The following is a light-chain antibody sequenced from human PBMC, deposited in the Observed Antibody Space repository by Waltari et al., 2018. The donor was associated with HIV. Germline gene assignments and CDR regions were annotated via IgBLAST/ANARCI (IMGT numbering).Light chain of an antibody. J-gene: IGKJ5*01. V-gene: IGKV3-11*01. CDR1: QDVGSY. Sequence: DIVLTQSPAILSLSPGEGVTLPCRASQDVGSYLAWYQHKPGQAPRLLIYDASNRATGIPARFSGGGSGTDFTLTISRLEPDDFALYYCQQRRRWPITFGQGTRIEI. CDR2: DAS. CDR3: QQRRRWPIT.